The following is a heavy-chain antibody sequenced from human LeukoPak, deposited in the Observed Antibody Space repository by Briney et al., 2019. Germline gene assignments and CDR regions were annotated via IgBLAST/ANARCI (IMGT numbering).Heavy chain of an antibody. CDR3: ARGFGSGWYRSYYFDY. D-gene: IGHD6-19*01. Sequence: GGSLRLSCAASGFTFSSCEMNWVRQAPGKGLEWVSYISSSGSTIYYADSVKGRFTISRDNAKNSLYLQMNSLRAEDTAVYYCARGFGSGWYRSYYFDYWGQGTLVTVSS. CDR2: ISSSGSTI. V-gene: IGHV3-48*03. J-gene: IGHJ4*02. CDR1: GFTFSSCE.